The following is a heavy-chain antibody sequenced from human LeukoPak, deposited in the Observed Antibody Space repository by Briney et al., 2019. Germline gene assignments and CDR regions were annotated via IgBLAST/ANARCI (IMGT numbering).Heavy chain of an antibody. V-gene: IGHV4-4*07. CDR1: GGSISSYY. CDR2: IYISGST. CDR3: ASAGRGAFGY. Sequence: KTSETLSLTCTVSGGSISSYYWSWIRQPAGTGLGWIGRIYISGSTNYNPSLKSRVTMSVDTSKNQFSLKLSSVTAADTAVYYCASAGRGAFGYWGQGTLVTVSS. J-gene: IGHJ4*02. D-gene: IGHD2/OR15-2a*01.